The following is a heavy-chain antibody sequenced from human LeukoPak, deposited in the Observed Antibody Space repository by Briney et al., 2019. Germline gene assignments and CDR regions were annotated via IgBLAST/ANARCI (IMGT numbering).Heavy chain of an antibody. D-gene: IGHD6-19*01. CDR2: IIPILVTA. V-gene: IGHV1-69*13. CDR1: GGTFSNYA. Sequence: SVKVSCKASGGTFSNYAINWVRQAPGQGLDWMGGIIPILVTAHYSQKFQGRVTITADEPTGTAYMELSSLRSEDTAMYYCARGTSGWYSEYWGQGTLVTVSS. J-gene: IGHJ4*02. CDR3: ARGTSGWYSEY.